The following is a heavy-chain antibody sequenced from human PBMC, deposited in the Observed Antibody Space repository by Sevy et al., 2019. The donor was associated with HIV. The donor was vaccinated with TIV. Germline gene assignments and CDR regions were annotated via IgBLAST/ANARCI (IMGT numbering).Heavy chain of an antibody. Sequence: GGSLRLSCAASGFTFNNYAMNWVRQAPGKGLEWVSAISATGGSTYYADSLKGQFTISRDNSNNTLFLQMNSLRAEDTALYYCAKSFPRYGTCWEFDYWGQGTLVTVSS. V-gene: IGHV3-23*01. CDR1: GFTFNNYA. D-gene: IGHD6-19*01. CDR3: AKSFPRYGTCWEFDY. J-gene: IGHJ4*02. CDR2: ISATGGST.